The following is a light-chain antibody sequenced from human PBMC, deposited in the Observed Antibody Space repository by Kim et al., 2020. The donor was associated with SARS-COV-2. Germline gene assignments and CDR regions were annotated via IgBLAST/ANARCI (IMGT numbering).Light chain of an antibody. Sequence: EIVLTQSPGTLSLSPGERATLFCRASQSVTSSYLAWYQMKPGQAPRLLIYGAFIRATGIPDRFSGSGFGTDFTLTISRLEPEDFAVYYCQQYGSSPTITFGQGTRLEIK. CDR1: QSVTSSY. CDR2: GAF. J-gene: IGKJ5*01. V-gene: IGKV3-20*01. CDR3: QQYGSSPTIT.